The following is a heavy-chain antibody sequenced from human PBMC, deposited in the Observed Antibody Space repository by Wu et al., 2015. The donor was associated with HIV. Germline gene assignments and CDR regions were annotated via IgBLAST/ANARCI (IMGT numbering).Heavy chain of an antibody. Sequence: QVQLVQSGAEVKKPGSSVKVSCKASGGTFSSYAISWVRQAPGQGLEWMGRIIPIFGTANYAQKFQGRVTITADESTSTAYMELSSLRSEDTAVYYCARGDYGGNSDYYYGMDVWGQGTTVTVSS. V-gene: IGHV1-69*13. D-gene: IGHD4-23*01. J-gene: IGHJ6*02. CDR1: GGTFSSYA. CDR2: IIPIFGTA. CDR3: ARGDYGGNSDYYYGMDV.